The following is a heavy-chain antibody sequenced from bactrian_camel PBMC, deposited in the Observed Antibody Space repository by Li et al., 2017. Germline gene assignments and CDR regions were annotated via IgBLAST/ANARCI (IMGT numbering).Heavy chain of an antibody. CDR1: GFIFSSYA. CDR2: TTSSGGTT. V-gene: IGHV3S31*01. Sequence: DVQLVESGGDLVQPGGSLRLSCTAPGFIFSSYAMSWVRQAPGKGLEWVPATTSSGGTTYYADSVKGRFTISRANYKNTLYLQMNGLKPEDTAMYYCAADQRRLSPREYTYWGQGTQVTV. CDR3: AADQRRLSPREYTY. J-gene: IGHJ4*01.